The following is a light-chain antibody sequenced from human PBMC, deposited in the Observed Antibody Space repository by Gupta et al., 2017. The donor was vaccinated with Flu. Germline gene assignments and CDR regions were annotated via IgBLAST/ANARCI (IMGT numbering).Light chain of an antibody. CDR3: SSCTSSTTLV. Sequence: QSALTQPASVSGSPGQSITISCTGTSSDIGSYTYVSWYQQHPGKAPKLLIYGVTNRPSGVSNRFSGSKSGDTASLTISGLQAEDEADYYCSSCTSSTTLVFGGGTKLTVL. CDR2: GVT. J-gene: IGLJ2*01. CDR1: SSDIGSYTY. V-gene: IGLV2-14*01.